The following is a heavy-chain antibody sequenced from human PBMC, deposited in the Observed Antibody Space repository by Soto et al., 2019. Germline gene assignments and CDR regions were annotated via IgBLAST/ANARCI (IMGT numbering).Heavy chain of an antibody. Sequence: SSETLSLTCTVSGASISGFYWSWIRKSAGKGLEWIGRIYATGTTDYNPSLKGRVMMSVNTSKKQFSLKLRSVTAADTAVYYCVRDGTKTLRDWFDPWGQGISVTVSS. CDR2: IYATGTT. CDR3: VRDGTKTLRDWFDP. CDR1: GASISGFY. D-gene: IGHD1-1*01. J-gene: IGHJ5*02. V-gene: IGHV4-4*07.